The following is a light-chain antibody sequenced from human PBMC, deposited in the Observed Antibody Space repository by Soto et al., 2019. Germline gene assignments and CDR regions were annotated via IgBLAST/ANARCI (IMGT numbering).Light chain of an antibody. CDR3: QQYHDWPPWT. Sequence: ERMMTQSPATLSLSPGETATLSCRASQTISKNLAWYQQKPGQAPRLLIYDASTRATDIPDRFSGSGSGTEFTLTISSLKSEDFAVYYCQQYHDWPPWTFGQGTKVDIK. CDR2: DAS. CDR1: QTISKN. J-gene: IGKJ1*01. V-gene: IGKV3-15*01.